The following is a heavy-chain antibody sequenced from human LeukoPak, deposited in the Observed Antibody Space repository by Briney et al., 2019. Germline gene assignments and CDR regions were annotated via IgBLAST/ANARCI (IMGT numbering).Heavy chain of an antibody. D-gene: IGHD6-13*01. J-gene: IGHJ4*02. CDR2: IYSGGST. CDR1: GFTVSSNY. V-gene: IGHV3-66*01. CDR3: ARGLAAAGLYYFDY. Sequence: GGSLRLSCAASGFTVSSNYMSWVRQAPGKGLEWVSVIYSGGSTYYADSVKGRFTISGDNSKNTLYLQMNSLRAEDTAVCYCARGLAAAGLYYFDYWGQGTLVTVSS.